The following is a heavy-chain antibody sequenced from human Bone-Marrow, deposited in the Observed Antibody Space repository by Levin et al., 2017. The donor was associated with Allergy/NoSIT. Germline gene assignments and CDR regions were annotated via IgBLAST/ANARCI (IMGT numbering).Heavy chain of an antibody. V-gene: IGHV4-59*01. D-gene: IGHD3-16*01. Sequence: NPSETLSLTCSVSGGSISGNCWFWIRQPPGRGLEWIGYIYDAGSFKYNASLKSRVTMSVDTPKKQVSLRLTSVTAADTAIYYCARYDDTIAHLGKWGQGTLVIVSS. CDR2: IYDAGSF. CDR3: ARYDDTIAHLGK. J-gene: IGHJ4*02. CDR1: GGSISGNC.